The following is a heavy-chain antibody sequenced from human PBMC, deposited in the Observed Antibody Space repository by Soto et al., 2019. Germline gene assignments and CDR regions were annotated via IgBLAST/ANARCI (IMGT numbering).Heavy chain of an antibody. CDR2: INPHGGST. V-gene: IGHV1-46*01. CDR3: ARSSGGNFGIIIEGNKWFAP. D-gene: IGHD1-26*01. J-gene: IGHJ5*02. Sequence: ASVKVSCKAPRDTFTSYYINWVRQAPGRGLEWIGVINPHGGSTVYAQKFQGRVTMTRDTSASTVYMELSSLRSEDTAVYYCARSSGGNFGIIIEGNKWFAPSGQGTLITLSS. CDR1: RDTFTSYY.